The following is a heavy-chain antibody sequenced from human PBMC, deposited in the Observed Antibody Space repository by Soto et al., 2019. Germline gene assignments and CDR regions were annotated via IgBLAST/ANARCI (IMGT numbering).Heavy chain of an antibody. J-gene: IGHJ5*02. Sequence: QVQLVQSGAEVKKPGASVKVSCKGSGYTFTSYHINWVRQATGQGLEWMGWMNPNSGNTGYAQTLQGRVTMTWDTSISTAYVELSSLRFEATGMYYCARGHISSTKNWLGPWGQGTLVTVSS. V-gene: IGHV1-8*01. CDR1: GYTFTSYH. CDR3: ARGHISSTKNWLGP. D-gene: IGHD6-6*01. CDR2: MNPNSGNT.